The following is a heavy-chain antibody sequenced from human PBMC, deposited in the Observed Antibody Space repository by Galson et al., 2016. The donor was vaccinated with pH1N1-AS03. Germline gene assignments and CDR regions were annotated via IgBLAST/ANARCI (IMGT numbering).Heavy chain of an antibody. D-gene: IGHD3-16*01. CDR3: ATREEGGNYYYMDI. CDR1: GFTFGGYA. J-gene: IGHJ6*03. Sequence: SLRLSCAASGFTFGGYAMSWVRQPPGKGPEWISAMSYDGSRTYYADSVKGRLAISRDNAKNTLHLQMNNLRAEDTAVYYCATREEGGNYYYMDIWGKGTTVTVSS. V-gene: IGHV3-23*01. CDR2: MSYDGSRT.